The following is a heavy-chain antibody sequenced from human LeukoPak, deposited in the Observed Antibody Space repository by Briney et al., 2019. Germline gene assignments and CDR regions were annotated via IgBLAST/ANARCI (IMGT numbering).Heavy chain of an antibody. J-gene: IGHJ4*02. CDR2: ISSSSSYI. V-gene: IGHV3-21*01. D-gene: IGHD4-17*01. CDR1: GFTFSSYS. Sequence: GGSLRLSCAASGFTFSSYSMNWVRQAPGKGLEWVSSISSSSSYIYYADSVKGRFTISRDNAKNSLYLQMNGLRAEDTAVYYCARGRNGDYVYYFDYWGQGTLVTVSS. CDR3: ARGRNGDYVYYFDY.